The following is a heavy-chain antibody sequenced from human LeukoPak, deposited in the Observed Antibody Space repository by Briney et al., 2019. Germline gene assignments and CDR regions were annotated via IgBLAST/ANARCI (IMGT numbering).Heavy chain of an antibody. CDR3: ARIIAVRWGYNYYYMDV. J-gene: IGHJ6*03. Sequence: GGSLRLSCAASGLTFSSDSMNWFRQAPGKGLEWVSYISGSSSTIYYADSVKGRFTISRDNAKNSLYLQMNGLRAEDTAVYYCARIIAVRWGYNYYYMDVWGKGTTVTVSS. D-gene: IGHD6-6*01. CDR1: GLTFSSDS. V-gene: IGHV3-48*04. CDR2: ISGSSSTI.